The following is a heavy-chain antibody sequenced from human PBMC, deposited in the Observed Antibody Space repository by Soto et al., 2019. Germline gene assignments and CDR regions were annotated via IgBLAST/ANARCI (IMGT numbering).Heavy chain of an antibody. J-gene: IGHJ3*02. V-gene: IGHV3-23*01. CDR3: VKDGEGGSGNGAFDI. D-gene: IGHD3-10*01. CDR1: GFTFSSYA. CDR2: LTLTASCT. Sequence: EVQLLESGGGLAQPGGSLRLSCVASGFTFSSYAMSWVRQAPGKRLEWVSSLTLTASCTYYADSVKGRFTISRDNSKQTLYLQMNSLRAEDTAVYYCVKDGEGGSGNGAFDIWGQGTMVIVS.